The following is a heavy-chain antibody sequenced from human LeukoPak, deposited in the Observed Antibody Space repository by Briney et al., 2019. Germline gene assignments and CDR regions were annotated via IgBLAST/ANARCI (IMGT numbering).Heavy chain of an antibody. Sequence: SETLSLTCTVSGYSISSGYYWGWIRQPPGKGLEWIGRIYTSGSTNYNPSLKSRVTMSVDTSKNQFSLKLSSVTAADTAVYYCARDGSGSYSYMDVWGKGTTVTISS. V-gene: IGHV4-38-2*02. CDR3: ARDGSGSYSYMDV. D-gene: IGHD3-10*01. J-gene: IGHJ6*03. CDR1: GYSISSGYY. CDR2: IYTSGST.